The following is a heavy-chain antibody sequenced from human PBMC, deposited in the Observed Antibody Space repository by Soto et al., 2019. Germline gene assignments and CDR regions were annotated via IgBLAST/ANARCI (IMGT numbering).Heavy chain of an antibody. Sequence: GGSLRLSCSASGFTFNTYAMHWVRQAPGKGLEYVSTISSLGGSTYYADSVKGRFTISRDNSENTLYLQMTSLRDEDTAVYFCVKSGGDCTSISCPYDIWGQGTMVTVSS. CDR1: GFTFNTYA. CDR2: ISSLGGST. J-gene: IGHJ3*02. V-gene: IGHV3-64D*08. D-gene: IGHD2-2*01. CDR3: VKSGGDCTSISCPYDI.